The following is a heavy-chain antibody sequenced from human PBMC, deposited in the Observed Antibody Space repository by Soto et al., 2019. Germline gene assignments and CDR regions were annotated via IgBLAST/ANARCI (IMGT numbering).Heavy chain of an antibody. CDR2: IYYSGST. CDR3: ARAEGSSGHTWDY. D-gene: IGHD3-22*01. Sequence: SETLSLTCTVSGGSISSGDYYWSRIRQPPGKGLEWIGYIYYSGSTYYNPSLKSRVTISVDTSKNQFSLKLSSVTAADTAVYHCARAEGSSGHTWDYWGQGTLVPGSS. J-gene: IGHJ4*02. CDR1: GGSISSGDYY. V-gene: IGHV4-30-4*01.